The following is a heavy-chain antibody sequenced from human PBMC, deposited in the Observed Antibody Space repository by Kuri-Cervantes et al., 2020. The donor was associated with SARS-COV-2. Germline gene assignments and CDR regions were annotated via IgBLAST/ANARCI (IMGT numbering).Heavy chain of an antibody. CDR2: ISAYNGNT. V-gene: IGHV1-18*01. D-gene: IGHD5-18*01. CDR3: ARTSIDLWYGMDV. CDR1: GYTFTNYG. Sequence: ASVKVSCKTSGYTFTNYGITWVRQAPGQGLEWMGWISAYNGNTNYAQKLQGRVTMTTDTSTSTAYMELRSLRSDDTAVYYCARTSIDLWYGMDVWGQGTTVTVSS. J-gene: IGHJ6*02.